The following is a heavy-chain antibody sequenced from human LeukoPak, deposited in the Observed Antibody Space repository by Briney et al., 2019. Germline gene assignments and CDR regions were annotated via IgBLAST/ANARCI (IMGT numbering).Heavy chain of an antibody. CDR1: GFSFSSYA. CDR2: ISGSDGST. V-gene: IGHV3-23*01. D-gene: IGHD6-6*01. Sequence: GGSLRLSCAASGFSFSSYAMSWVRQAPGKGLEWVSAISGSDGSTYYADSVKGRFTISRDNSKNTLYLQMSSLRAEDTAVYYCAKDKGSSSPYYMDVWGKGTTVIISS. J-gene: IGHJ6*03. CDR3: AKDKGSSSPYYMDV.